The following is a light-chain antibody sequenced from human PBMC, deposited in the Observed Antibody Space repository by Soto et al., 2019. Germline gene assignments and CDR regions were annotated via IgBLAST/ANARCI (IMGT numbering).Light chain of an antibody. J-gene: IGKJ4*01. CDR3: QQYDDVPL. CDR1: LNISNS. CDR2: RAS. V-gene: IGKV1-33*01. Sequence: DIQMTQSPSSLSASVGDRVTITCRATLNISNSLNWYQQKAGKAPTLLIYRASNLETGVPSRFSGSGSGTDFTLTINSLQPEDIATYYCQQYDDVPLFGGGTKVDI.